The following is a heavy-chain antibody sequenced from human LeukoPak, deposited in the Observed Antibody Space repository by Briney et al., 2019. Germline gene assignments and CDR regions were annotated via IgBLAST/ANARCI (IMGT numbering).Heavy chain of an antibody. CDR2: ISSSGST. D-gene: IGHD6-19*01. Sequence: SETLSLTCTVSGGSISSYYWSWIRQPAGKGLEWIGRISSSGSTNYNPSLKSRVTISVDTSKNQFSLKLSSVTAADTAVYYCARVTAGAIDAFDIWGQGTMVTVSS. CDR3: ARVTAGAIDAFDI. V-gene: IGHV4-4*07. J-gene: IGHJ3*02. CDR1: GGSISSYY.